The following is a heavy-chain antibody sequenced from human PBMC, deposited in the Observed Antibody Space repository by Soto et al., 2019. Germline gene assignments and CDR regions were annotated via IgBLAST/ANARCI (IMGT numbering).Heavy chain of an antibody. CDR3: ASMGTYTYSNIEV. V-gene: IGHV4-30-4*01. CDR2: IYYSGST. J-gene: IGHJ6*01. D-gene: IGHD2-15*01. CDR1: GVSIATADYY. Sequence: SKTLSLTCTVSGVSIATADYYCSWIRQPPGKGLEYIGYIYYSGSTYYGPSLNSRVSMSLDTSKNQFSLKLSSVTAADTAVYYCASMGTYTYSNIEVWGQATTVTVSS.